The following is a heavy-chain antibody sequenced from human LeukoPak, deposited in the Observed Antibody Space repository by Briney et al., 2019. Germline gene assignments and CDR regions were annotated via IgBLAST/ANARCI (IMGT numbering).Heavy chain of an antibody. CDR3: ARDKAVTTEVTQHFQH. Sequence: SVNVSCKASGGTFSSYAISWVRQAPGQGLEWMGWIIPILGIANYAQKFQGRVTITADKSTSTAYMELSSLRSEDTAVYYCARDKAVTTEVTQHFQHWGQGTLVTVSS. CDR2: IIPILGIA. D-gene: IGHD4-23*01. J-gene: IGHJ1*01. CDR1: GGTFSSYA. V-gene: IGHV1-69*04.